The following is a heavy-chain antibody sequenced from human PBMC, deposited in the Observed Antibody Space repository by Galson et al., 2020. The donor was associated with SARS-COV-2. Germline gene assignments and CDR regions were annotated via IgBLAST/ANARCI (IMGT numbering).Heavy chain of an antibody. CDR1: GGSISGSSYY. D-gene: IGHD3-10*01. CDR3: ARRGDGSGSSQTYYMDV. CDR2: VKYSGRT. V-gene: IGHV4-39*01. J-gene: IGHJ6*03. Sequence: SETLSLTCIVSGGSISGSSYYWAWIRQPPGKGLEWIGSVKYSGRTYYNPSLKSRVTISVDTSQYQFSLKFSSVTAADTAEYHCARRGDGSGSSQTYYMDVWGRGTTVTISS.